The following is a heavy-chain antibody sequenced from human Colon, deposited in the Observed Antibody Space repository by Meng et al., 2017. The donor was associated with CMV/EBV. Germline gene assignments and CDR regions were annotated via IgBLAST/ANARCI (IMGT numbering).Heavy chain of an antibody. CDR2: INPNSGGT. CDR1: GYTFTGYY. V-gene: IGHV1-2*02. J-gene: IGHJ1*01. CDR3: ATVSSGYYLYFQH. D-gene: IGHD3-22*01. Sequence: VQLVHSGAEVKKPGASVKVSCKASGYTFTGYYMHWVRQAPGQGLEWMGWINPNSGGTNYAQKFQGRVTMTRDTSISTAYMELSRLRSDDTAVYYCATVSSGYYLYFQHWGQGTLVTVSS.